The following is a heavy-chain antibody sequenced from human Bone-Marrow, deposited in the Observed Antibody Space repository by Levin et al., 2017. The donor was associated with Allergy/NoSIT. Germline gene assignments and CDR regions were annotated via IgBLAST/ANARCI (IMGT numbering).Heavy chain of an antibody. CDR2: IKGDGSNT. CDR3: LRAGAGGYSYARYYYDL. J-gene: IGHJ2*01. Sequence: GGSLRLSCAASTFTLSPYYMAWVRQAPGKGLEWVANIKGDGSNTNYVDSVKGRFTISRDNAKNSLYLQMNSLRVEDTAVYYCLRAGAGGYSYARYYYDLWGRGTLVTVSS. D-gene: IGHD5-18*01. V-gene: IGHV3-7*01. CDR1: TFTLSPYY.